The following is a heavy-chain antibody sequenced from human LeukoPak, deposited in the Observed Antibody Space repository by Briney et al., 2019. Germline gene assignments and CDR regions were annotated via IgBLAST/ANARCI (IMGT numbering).Heavy chain of an antibody. D-gene: IGHD3-9*01. V-gene: IGHV4-4*07. CDR2: IYTSGST. J-gene: IGHJ4*02. CDR3: AKDRSLHYDILTGFDY. CDR1: GGSISSYY. Sequence: SETLSLTCTVSGGSISSYYWSWIRQPAGKGLEWIGRIYTSGSTNYNPSLKSRVTMSVDTSKNQFSLKLSSVTAADTAVYYCAKDRSLHYDILTGFDYWGQGTLVTVSS.